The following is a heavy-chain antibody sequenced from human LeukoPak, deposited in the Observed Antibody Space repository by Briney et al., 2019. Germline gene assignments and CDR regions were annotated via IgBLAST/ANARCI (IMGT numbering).Heavy chain of an antibody. Sequence: SETLSLTCTVSGYSISSGYYWGWIRQPPGKGLEWIGSIYHSGSTYYNPSLKSRVTISVDTSKNQFSLKLSSVTAADTAVYYCASSAGIAAAGTFDYWAREPWSPSPQ. J-gene: IGHJ4*02. CDR2: IYHSGST. V-gene: IGHV4-38-2*02. CDR3: ASSAGIAAAGTFDY. CDR1: GYSISSGYY. D-gene: IGHD6-13*01.